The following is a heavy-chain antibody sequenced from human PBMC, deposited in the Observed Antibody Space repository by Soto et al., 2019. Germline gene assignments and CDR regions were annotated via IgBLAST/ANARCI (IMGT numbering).Heavy chain of an antibody. CDR2: INHSGST. V-gene: IGHV4-34*01. J-gene: IGHJ6*02. CDR1: GGSFSGYY. Sequence: SETLSLTCAVYGGSFSGYYWSWIRQPPGKGLEWIGEINHSGSTNYNPSLKSRVTISVDTSKNQFSLKLSSVTAADTAVYYCARRRWVGATDGMDVWGQGTTVTVSS. D-gene: IGHD1-26*01. CDR3: ARRRWVGATDGMDV.